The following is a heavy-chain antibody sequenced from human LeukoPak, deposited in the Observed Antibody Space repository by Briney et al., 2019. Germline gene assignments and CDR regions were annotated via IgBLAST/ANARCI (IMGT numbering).Heavy chain of an antibody. J-gene: IGHJ4*02. D-gene: IGHD4-23*01. CDR3: ARSQRVTNYFDY. V-gene: IGHV3-30*04. Sequence: GGSLRLSCAASGFTFSSYAMHWVRQAPGKGLEWVAVISYDGSNKYYADSVKGRFTISRDNSKNTLYLQMNSLRAEDTAVYYCARSQRVTNYFDYWGQGTLVTVSS. CDR2: ISYDGSNK. CDR1: GFTFSSYA.